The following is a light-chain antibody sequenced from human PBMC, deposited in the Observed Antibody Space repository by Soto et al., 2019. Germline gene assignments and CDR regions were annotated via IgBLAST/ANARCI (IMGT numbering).Light chain of an antibody. J-gene: IGKJ4*01. Sequence: ESVLTQSPGTLSLSPGERATLSCRASQSVITYLAWYQQKPGQAPRLLIYGASSRATGIPDRFSGSGSGTDFTLIISRLEPEDVAVYYCQQYGSTPLTFGGGTKVEIK. CDR1: QSVITY. V-gene: IGKV3-20*01. CDR3: QQYGSTPLT. CDR2: GAS.